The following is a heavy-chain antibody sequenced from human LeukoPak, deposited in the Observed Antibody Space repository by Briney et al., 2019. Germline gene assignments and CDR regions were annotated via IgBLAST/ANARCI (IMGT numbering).Heavy chain of an antibody. CDR3: ARLGDCSSTSCYLPRYYYYGMDV. CDR1: GYTFTSYD. J-gene: IGHJ6*02. V-gene: IGHV1-8*01. CDR2: MNPNSGNT. D-gene: IGHD2-2*01. Sequence: ASVKVSCKASGYTFTSYDINWVRQATGQGLERMGWMNPNSGNTGYAQKFQGRVTMTRNTSISTAYMELSSLRSEDTAVYYCARLGDCSSTSCYLPRYYYYGMDVWGQGTAVTVSS.